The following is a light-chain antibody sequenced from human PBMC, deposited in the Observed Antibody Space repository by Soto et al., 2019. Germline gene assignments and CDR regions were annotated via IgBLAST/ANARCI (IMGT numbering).Light chain of an antibody. V-gene: IGKV3-11*01. CDR1: QSIVDY. J-gene: IGKJ5*01. CDR2: DAS. Sequence: EIVLTQSPATLSLSPGERATLSFRARQSIVDYLVWYQHKPGQAPRLLIYDASNRAIGIPVRFSGSGSGTDFTLTISSLEPEDFAVYYCQQRSYPITFGQGTRLEI. CDR3: QQRSYPIT.